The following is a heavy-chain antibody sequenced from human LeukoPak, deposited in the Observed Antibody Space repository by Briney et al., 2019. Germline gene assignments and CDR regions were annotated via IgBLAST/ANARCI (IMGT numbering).Heavy chain of an antibody. CDR1: GGPISNYY. CDR2: IHYSGST. CDR3: ARGANWFDS. J-gene: IGHJ5*01. V-gene: IGHV4-59*01. Sequence: SETLSLTCSVSGGPISNYYWSWIRQPPGKGLEWIGYIHYSGSTNYNPSLKSRVTTSVDTSQNQFSLKLSSVTAADTAVYYCARGANWFDSWGQGTLVTVSS.